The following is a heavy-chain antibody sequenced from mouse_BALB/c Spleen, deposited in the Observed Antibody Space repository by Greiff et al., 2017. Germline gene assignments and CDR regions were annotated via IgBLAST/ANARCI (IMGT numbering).Heavy chain of an antibody. D-gene: IGHD2-1*01. Sequence: LVESGPELVKPGASVKISCKASGYAFSSSWMNWVKQRPGQGLEWIGRIYPGDGDTNYNGKFKGKATLTADKSSSTAYMQLSSLTSVDSAVYFCASPYGNYDWYFDVWGAGTTVTVSS. V-gene: IGHV1-82*01. CDR2: IYPGDGDT. CDR3: ASPYGNYDWYFDV. J-gene: IGHJ1*01. CDR1: GYAFSSSW.